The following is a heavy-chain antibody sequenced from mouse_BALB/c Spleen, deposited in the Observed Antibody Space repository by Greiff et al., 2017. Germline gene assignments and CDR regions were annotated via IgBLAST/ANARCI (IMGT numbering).Heavy chain of an antibody. Sequence: EVQLVESGGGLVKPGGSLKLSCAASGFTFSSYAMSWVRQTPEKRLEWVASISSGGSTYYPDSVKGRFTISRDNARNILYLQMSSLRSEDTAMYYCARGDYYGYVSFDYWGQGTTLTVSS. CDR3: ARGDYYGYVSFDY. J-gene: IGHJ2*01. CDR1: GFTFSSYA. D-gene: IGHD1-2*01. V-gene: IGHV5-6-5*01. CDR2: ISSGGST.